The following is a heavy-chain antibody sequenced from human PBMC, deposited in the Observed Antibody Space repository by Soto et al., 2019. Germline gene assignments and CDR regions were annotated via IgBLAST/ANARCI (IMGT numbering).Heavy chain of an antibody. Sequence: ASVKVSCKASGYTFTGYYMHWVRPAPGQGLEWMGWINPNSGGTNYAQKFQGWVTMTRDTSISTAYMELGRLRSDDTAVYYCAREGTYCSSTSCSKFRGMDVWGQGTTVTVSS. J-gene: IGHJ6*02. CDR1: GYTFTGYY. V-gene: IGHV1-2*04. D-gene: IGHD2-2*01. CDR3: AREGTYCSSTSCSKFRGMDV. CDR2: INPNSGGT.